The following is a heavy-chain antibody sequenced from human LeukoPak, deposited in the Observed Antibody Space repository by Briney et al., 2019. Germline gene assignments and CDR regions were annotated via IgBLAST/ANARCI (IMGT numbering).Heavy chain of an antibody. D-gene: IGHD3-3*01. V-gene: IGHV3-30*02. J-gene: IGHJ3*02. CDR1: GFTFSSYG. CDR3: ARPRFLEWLMADDAFDI. Sequence: GGSLRLSCAASGFTFSSYGMHWVRQAPGKGLEWVAFIRYDGSNKYYADSVKGRFTISRDNSKNTLYLQMNSLRAEDTAVYYCARPRFLEWLMADDAFDIWGQGTMVTVSS. CDR2: IRYDGSNK.